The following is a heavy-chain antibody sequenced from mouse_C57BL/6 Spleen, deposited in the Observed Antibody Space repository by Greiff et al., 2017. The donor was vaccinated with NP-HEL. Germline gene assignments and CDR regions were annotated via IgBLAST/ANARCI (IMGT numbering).Heavy chain of an antibody. J-gene: IGHJ4*01. Sequence: LVESGAELVRPGASVTLSCKASGYTFTDYEMHWVKQTPVHGLEWIGAIDPETGGTAYNQKFKGKAILTADKSSSTAYMELRSLTSEDSAVYYCTRVVTTVGGMDYWGQGTSVTVSS. V-gene: IGHV1-15*01. CDR1: GYTFTDYE. D-gene: IGHD1-1*01. CDR2: IDPETGGT. CDR3: TRVVTTVGGMDY.